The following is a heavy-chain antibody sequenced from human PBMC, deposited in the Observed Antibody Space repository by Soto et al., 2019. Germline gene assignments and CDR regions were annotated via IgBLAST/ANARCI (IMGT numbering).Heavy chain of an antibody. J-gene: IGHJ6*02. CDR1: GYTFTTYG. V-gene: IGHV1-18*01. D-gene: IGHD2-21*02. CDR2: ISGYDGRT. CDR3: AREGDVPYYYYGMDV. Sequence: QVHLVESGAEVKKPGASVKVSCKTSGYTFTTYGISWVRQAPGQGLEWMGWISGYDGRTNFAQKVQDRVTMTTDTSTSTVYMELRSLTCDDTAVYYCAREGDVPYYYYGMDVWGQGTTVTVSS.